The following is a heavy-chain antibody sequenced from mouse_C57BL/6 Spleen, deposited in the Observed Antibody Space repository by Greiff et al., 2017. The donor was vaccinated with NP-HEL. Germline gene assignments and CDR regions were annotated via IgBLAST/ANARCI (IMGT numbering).Heavy chain of an antibody. CDR2: INPSNGGT. CDR3: ARTGGSSPGYY. J-gene: IGHJ2*01. V-gene: IGHV1-53*01. Sequence: QVQLQQPGTELVKPGASVKLSCKASGYTFTSYWMHWVKQRPGQGLEWIGNINPSNGGTNYNEKFKSKATLTVDKSSSTAYMQLSSLTSEDSSVYYYARTGGSSPGYYWGQGTTLTVSS. D-gene: IGHD1-1*01. CDR1: GYTFTSYW.